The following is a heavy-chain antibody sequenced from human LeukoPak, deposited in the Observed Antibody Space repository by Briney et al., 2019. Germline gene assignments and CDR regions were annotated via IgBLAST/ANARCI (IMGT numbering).Heavy chain of an antibody. CDR1: GFTFSSYG. D-gene: IGHD3-10*01. J-gene: IGHJ4*02. Sequence: PGGSLRLSCAASGFTFSSYGMHWVRQAPGKGLEWVAVISYGGSNKYYADSVRGRFTISRDNSKNTLYLQMNSLRAEDTAVYYCAKLWDYYGSGSYYNLYYFDYWGQGTLVTVSS. CDR2: ISYGGSNK. V-gene: IGHV3-30*18. CDR3: AKLWDYYGSGSYYNLYYFDY.